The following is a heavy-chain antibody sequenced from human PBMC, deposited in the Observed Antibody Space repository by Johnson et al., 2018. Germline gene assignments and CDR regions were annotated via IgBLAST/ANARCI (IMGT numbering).Heavy chain of an antibody. CDR1: GGSISSYY. Sequence: QVQLQESGPGLVKPSETLSLTCIVSGGSISSYYWSWIRQPPGKGLEWIGYIHYSGSTNYNPSLKSRVTLSVDPSKNRFSLKLSSVTAADTAVYYCARHPYSNCGANYYYYYMDVWGKGTTVTVSS. CDR2: IHYSGST. CDR3: ARHPYSNCGANYYYYYMDV. D-gene: IGHD4-11*01. J-gene: IGHJ6*03. V-gene: IGHV4-59*08.